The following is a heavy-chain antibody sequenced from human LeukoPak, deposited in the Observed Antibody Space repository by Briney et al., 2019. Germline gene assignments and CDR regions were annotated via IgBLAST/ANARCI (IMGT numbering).Heavy chain of an antibody. CDR3: ARDLGIAARPGYFDY. CDR1: GGSFSGYY. V-gene: IGHV4-34*01. J-gene: IGHJ4*02. CDR2: INHSGST. Sequence: SETLSLTCAVYGGSFSGYYWSWIRQPPGKGLEWIGEINHSGSTNYNPSLKSRVTISVDTSKNQFSLKLSSVTAADTAVYYCARDLGIAARPGYFDYWGQGTLVTVSS. D-gene: IGHD6-6*01.